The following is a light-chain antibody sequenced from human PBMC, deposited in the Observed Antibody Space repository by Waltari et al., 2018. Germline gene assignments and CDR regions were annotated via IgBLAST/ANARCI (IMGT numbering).Light chain of an antibody. J-gene: IGLJ2*01. CDR3: QLWDSDSDHWI. CDR2: DEN. Sequence: SYVLTQPPSVSVAPGQTARITCGGDNIGYKGVHWYQQKSGQAPVLVVFDENARPSGVPDRISGSKSESTATLTISRVEAGDEADYYCQLWDSDSDHWIFGGGTKLTVL. V-gene: IGLV3-21*02. CDR1: NIGYKG.